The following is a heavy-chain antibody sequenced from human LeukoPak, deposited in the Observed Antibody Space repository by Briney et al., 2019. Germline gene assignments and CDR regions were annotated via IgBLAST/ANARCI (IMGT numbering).Heavy chain of an antibody. D-gene: IGHD6-6*01. Sequence: SVKVSCKASGGTFSSYAISWVRQAPGQGLEWMGGIIPIFGTANYAQKFQGRVTITTDESTSTAYMELSSLRSEDTAVYYCASGILQSIAARQWGYYFDYWGQGTLVTVSS. J-gene: IGHJ4*02. CDR2: IIPIFGTA. CDR1: GGTFSSYA. V-gene: IGHV1-69*05. CDR3: ASGILQSIAARQWGYYFDY.